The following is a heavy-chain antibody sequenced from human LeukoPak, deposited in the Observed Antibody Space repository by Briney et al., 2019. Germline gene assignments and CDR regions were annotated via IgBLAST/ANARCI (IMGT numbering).Heavy chain of an antibody. J-gene: IGHJ6*02. CDR2: IRYDGSNK. Sequence: GGSLRLSCAASGFTYSSYGMHWVRQAPGKGLEWVAFIRYDGSNKYYADSVKGRFTISRDNSKNTLYLQMNSLRAEDTAVYYCAKNYGSGSGFGMDLWGQGTTVTVSS. V-gene: IGHV3-30*02. D-gene: IGHD3-10*01. CDR1: GFTYSSYG. CDR3: AKNYGSGSGFGMDL.